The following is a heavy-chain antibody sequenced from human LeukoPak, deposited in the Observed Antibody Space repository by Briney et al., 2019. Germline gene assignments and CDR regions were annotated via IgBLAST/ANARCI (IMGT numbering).Heavy chain of an antibody. CDR3: ARPNYDILTGHPTYFDY. D-gene: IGHD3-9*01. CDR1: GGTFSSYA. J-gene: IGHJ4*02. CDR2: IIPIFGTA. V-gene: IGHV1-69*13. Sequence: SVKVSCKASGGTFSSYAISWVRQAPGQGLEWMGGIIPIFGTANYAQKFQGRVTITADESTSTAYMELSRLRSEDTAVYYCARPNYDILTGHPTYFDYWGQGTLVTVSS.